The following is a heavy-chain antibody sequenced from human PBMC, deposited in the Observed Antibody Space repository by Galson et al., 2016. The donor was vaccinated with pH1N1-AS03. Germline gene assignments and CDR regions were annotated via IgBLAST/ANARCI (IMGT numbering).Heavy chain of an antibody. CDR3: AREGWGGDS. J-gene: IGHJ4*02. Sequence: TLSLPCTVSGDSISSGNYFWSWIRQPAGKGLEWIGCIRASGSTDYKPSLKSRVTVSLDPSKNQFSLKLNSVTAADTAFYYVAREGWGGDSWGQGTLVTVSS. D-gene: IGHD3-16*01. V-gene: IGHV4-61*02. CDR2: IRASGST. CDR1: GDSISSGNYF.